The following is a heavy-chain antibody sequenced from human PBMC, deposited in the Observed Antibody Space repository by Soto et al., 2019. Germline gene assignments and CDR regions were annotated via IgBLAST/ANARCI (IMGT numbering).Heavy chain of an antibody. CDR1: GGSFSGYY. D-gene: IGHD3-3*01. Sequence: PSETLSLTCAVYGGSFSGYYWSWIRQPPGKGLEWIGEINHSGSTNYNPSLKSRVTISVDTSKNQFSLKLSSVTAADTAVYYCARVAIFGVARAADYWGQGTLVTVSS. CDR2: INHSGST. V-gene: IGHV4-34*01. J-gene: IGHJ4*02. CDR3: ARVAIFGVARAADY.